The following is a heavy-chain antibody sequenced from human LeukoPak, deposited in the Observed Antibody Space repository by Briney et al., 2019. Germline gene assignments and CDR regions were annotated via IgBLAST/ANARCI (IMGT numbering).Heavy chain of an antibody. CDR1: GFTFSSYA. D-gene: IGHD5-18*01. CDR2: ISGSGGST. CDR3: ARLKVDTASLDY. J-gene: IGHJ4*02. Sequence: GGSLRLSCAASGFTFSSYAMSWVRQAPGKGLEWVSAISGSGGSTYYADSVKGRFTISRDNSKNTLYLQMNSLRAADTAVYYCARLKVDTASLDYWGQGTLVTVSS. V-gene: IGHV3-23*01.